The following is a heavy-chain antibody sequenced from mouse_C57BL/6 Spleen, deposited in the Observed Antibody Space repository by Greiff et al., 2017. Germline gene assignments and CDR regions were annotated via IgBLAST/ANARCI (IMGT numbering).Heavy chain of an antibody. D-gene: IGHD1-1*01. J-gene: IGHJ1*03. CDR1: GYSFTDYN. CDR2: INPNYGTT. V-gene: IGHV1-39*01. CDR3: AREHYYGSSSYFDV. Sequence: EVKLVESGPELVKPGASVKISCKASGYSFTDYNMNWVKQSNGKSLEWIGVINPNYGTTSYNQKFKGKATLTVDQSSSTAYMQLNSLTSEDSAVXYCAREHYYGSSSYFDVWGTGTTVTVSS.